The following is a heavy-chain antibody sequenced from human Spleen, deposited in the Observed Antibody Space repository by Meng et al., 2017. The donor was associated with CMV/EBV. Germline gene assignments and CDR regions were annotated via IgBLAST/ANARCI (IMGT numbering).Heavy chain of an antibody. CDR2: IGTAGDT. CDR3: ARGGHSYDTFGYLGY. D-gene: IGHD3-22*01. V-gene: IGHV3-13*01. CDR1: GFTFSRYD. Sequence: GESLKISCAASGFTFSRYDMHWVRQAPGKGLEWVSYIGTAGDTYYIAYVKGRFIISREDAKNSVYLQMHSLTAGDKAVYYCARGGHSYDTFGYLGYWGQGALVTVSS. J-gene: IGHJ4*02.